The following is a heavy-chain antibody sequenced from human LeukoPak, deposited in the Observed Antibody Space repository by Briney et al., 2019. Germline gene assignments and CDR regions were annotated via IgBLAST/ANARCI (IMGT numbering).Heavy chain of an antibody. J-gene: IGHJ4*02. CDR2: ISYDGSNK. CDR3: ARFIAAISGDY. Sequence: GGSLRLSCAASGFTFSSYAMHWVRQAPGKGLEWVAVISYDGSNKYYADSVKGRFTISRDNSKNTLYLQMNSLRAEDTAVYYCARFIAAISGDYWGQGTLVTVSS. V-gene: IGHV3-30*04. CDR1: GFTFSSYA. D-gene: IGHD6-13*01.